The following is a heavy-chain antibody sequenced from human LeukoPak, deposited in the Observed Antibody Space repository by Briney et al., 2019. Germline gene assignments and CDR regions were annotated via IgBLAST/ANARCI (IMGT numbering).Heavy chain of an antibody. CDR1: GVSFSTYW. Sequence: GGSLRLSCAASGVSFSTYWMRWVRQAPGKGLVWVSRISSDGTSTTYADSVKGRFTISRDNANNTLYLQINSLRVHDTAVYNCERDGAHYDTRRGYYCTEDDYRGQGTLVTVSS. V-gene: IGHV3-74*01. CDR2: ISSDGTST. CDR3: ERDGAHYDTRRGYYCTEDDY. D-gene: IGHD3-22*01. J-gene: IGHJ4*02.